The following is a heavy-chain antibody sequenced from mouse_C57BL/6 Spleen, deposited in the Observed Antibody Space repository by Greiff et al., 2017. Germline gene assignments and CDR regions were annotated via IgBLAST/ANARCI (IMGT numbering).Heavy chain of an antibody. D-gene: IGHD1-1*01. Sequence: EVQLQQSGPELVKPGASVKISCKASGYTFTDYYMNWVKQSHGKSLEWIGDINPNNGGTSYNQKFKGKATLTVDKSSSTAYMELRSLTSEDSAVYYCARVYGSSLYFDYWGQGTTLTVSS. CDR1: GYTFTDYY. CDR2: INPNNGGT. CDR3: ARVYGSSLYFDY. V-gene: IGHV1-26*01. J-gene: IGHJ2*01.